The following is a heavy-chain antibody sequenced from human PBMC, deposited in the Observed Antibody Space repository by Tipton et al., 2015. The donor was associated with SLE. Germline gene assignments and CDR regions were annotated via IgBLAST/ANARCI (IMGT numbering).Heavy chain of an antibody. J-gene: IGHJ6*02. D-gene: IGHD3-10*01. CDR2: IYSGGST. V-gene: IGHV3-23*03. Sequence: GSLRLSCAASGFTFSSYAMSWVRQAPGKGLEWVSVIYSGGSTYYADSVRGRFTISRDNSKNTLYLQMNSLRAEDTAVYYCATDRSTMALYGMDVWGQGTTVTVSS. CDR1: GFTFSSYA. CDR3: ATDRSTMALYGMDV.